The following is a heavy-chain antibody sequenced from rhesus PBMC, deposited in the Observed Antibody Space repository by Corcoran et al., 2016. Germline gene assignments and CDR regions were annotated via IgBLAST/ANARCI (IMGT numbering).Heavy chain of an antibody. J-gene: IGHJ4*01. D-gene: IGHD3-16*01. Sequence: QLQLQESGPGLVKPSETLSVTCAVSGGSISSSYWSWIRQAPGKGLEWIGYIYGSGSSINDNPSLKSRVTLSVDTSKNQFSLKLTSVTAADTAVYYCARALYYYSGTYYYYFDYWGQGVLVTVSS. CDR3: ARALYYYSGTYYYYFDY. CDR1: GGSISSSY. CDR2: IYGSGSSI. V-gene: IGHV4-169*01.